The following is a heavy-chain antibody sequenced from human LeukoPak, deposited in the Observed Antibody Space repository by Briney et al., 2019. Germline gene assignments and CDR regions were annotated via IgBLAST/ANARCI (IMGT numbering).Heavy chain of an antibody. D-gene: IGHD6-6*01. CDR1: GFTFSTYC. Sequence: GGSLRLSCAPSGFTFSTYCMHWVRQAPGKGLVWVSRINSDGSSTICAGSVKGRFTISRDNAKNTLYLQMNSLRAEDTAVYYCARTRGSSTQFDYWGQGTLVTVSS. V-gene: IGHV3-74*01. J-gene: IGHJ4*02. CDR2: INSDGSST. CDR3: ARTRGSSTQFDY.